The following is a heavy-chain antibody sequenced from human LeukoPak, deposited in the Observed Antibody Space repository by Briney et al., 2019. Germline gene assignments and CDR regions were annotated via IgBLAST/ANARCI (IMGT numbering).Heavy chain of an antibody. D-gene: IGHD3-3*01. Sequence: ASVKVSCKASGYTFTGYYMHWVRQAPGQGLEWMGWINPNSGGTNYAQKFQGRVTMTRDTSISTAYMELSRLRSDDTAVYYCARGPRITIFGVVPDAFDIWGQGTMVTVSS. CDR3: ARGPRITIFGVVPDAFDI. V-gene: IGHV1-2*02. J-gene: IGHJ3*02. CDR1: GYTFTGYY. CDR2: INPNSGGT.